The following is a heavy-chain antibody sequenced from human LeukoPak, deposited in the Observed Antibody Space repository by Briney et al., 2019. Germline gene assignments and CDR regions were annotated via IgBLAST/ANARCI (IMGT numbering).Heavy chain of an antibody. D-gene: IGHD2-2*01. V-gene: IGHV4-59*12. CDR2: IYHSGST. Sequence: PSETLSLTCTVSGGSISSYYWSWIRQPPGKGLEWIGCIYHSGSTYYNPSLKSRVTISVDRSKNQFSLKLSSVTAADTAVYYCARDLPYCSSTSCSADYWGQGTLVTVSS. CDR3: ARDLPYCSSTSCSADY. CDR1: GGSISSYY. J-gene: IGHJ4*02.